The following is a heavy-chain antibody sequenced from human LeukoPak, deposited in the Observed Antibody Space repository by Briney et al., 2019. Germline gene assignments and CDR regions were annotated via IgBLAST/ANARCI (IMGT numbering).Heavy chain of an antibody. Sequence: SETLSLTCTISGGSVSDYYWSWIRQSPGKGLEWIGYIYHTGSTSYSPSLKSRVTISVDTSKNQFSLKLSSVTAADTAVYYCAKVLPIYFSPSSWFDPWGQGTLVTVSS. CDR2: IYHTGST. CDR1: GGSVSDYY. D-gene: IGHD3-3*01. J-gene: IGHJ5*02. V-gene: IGHV4-59*02. CDR3: AKVLPIYFSPSSWFDP.